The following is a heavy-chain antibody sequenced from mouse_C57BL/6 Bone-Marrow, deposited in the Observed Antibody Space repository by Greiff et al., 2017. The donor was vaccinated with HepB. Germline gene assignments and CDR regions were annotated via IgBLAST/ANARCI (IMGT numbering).Heavy chain of an antibody. J-gene: IGHJ4*01. D-gene: IGHD2-4*01. Sequence: QVQLKESGPGILQSSQTLSLTCSFSGFSLSTSGMGVSWIRQPSGKGLEWLAHIYWDDDKRYNPSLKSRLTISKDTSRNQVFLKITSVDTADTATYYCARRAYDYDVCYYAMDYWGQGTSVTVSS. CDR3: ARRAYDYDVCYYAMDY. CDR2: IYWDDDK. CDR1: GFSLSTSGMG. V-gene: IGHV8-12*01.